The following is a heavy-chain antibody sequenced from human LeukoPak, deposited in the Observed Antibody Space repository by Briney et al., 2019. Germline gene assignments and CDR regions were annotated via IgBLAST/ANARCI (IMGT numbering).Heavy chain of an antibody. J-gene: IGHJ6*03. CDR1: GFTFSSYS. Sequence: GASLRLSCAASGFTFSSYSMNWVRQAPGKGLEWVSSISSSSSYIYYADSVKGRFTISRDNAKNSRYLQMNSLRAEDTAVYYCARDLYSGSYLDVWGKGTTVTVSS. CDR3: ARDLYSGSYLDV. CDR2: ISSSSSYI. V-gene: IGHV3-21*01. D-gene: IGHD1-26*01.